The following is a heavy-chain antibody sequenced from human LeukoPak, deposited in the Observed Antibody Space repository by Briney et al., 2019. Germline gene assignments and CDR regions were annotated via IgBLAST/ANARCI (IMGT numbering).Heavy chain of an antibody. CDR3: AREREGSYYYGMDV. D-gene: IGHD1-26*01. Sequence: AGSLRLSCAAAGFTSIDYYMSWMRPAPRGGLEWGSNISSSGSTIYYADSVKGPFTISRDNAKNSLYLQMNSLRAEDTAVYYCAREREGSYYYGMDVWGQGTTVTVSS. V-gene: IGHV3-11*01. CDR1: GFTSIDYY. J-gene: IGHJ6*02. CDR2: ISSSGSTI.